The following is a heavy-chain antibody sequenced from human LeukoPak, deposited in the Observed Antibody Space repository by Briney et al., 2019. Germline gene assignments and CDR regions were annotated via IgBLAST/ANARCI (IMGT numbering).Heavy chain of an antibody. D-gene: IGHD3-22*01. J-gene: IGHJ4*02. CDR1: GFTFSSSW. CDR2: IKQDGSEK. V-gene: IGHV3-7*01. CDR3: SSGYLKGVIEY. Sequence: GGSLRLSCAASGFTFSSSWMSWVRQAPGKGLEWVANIKQDGSEKYYVDSVKGRFTISRDNAKNSLYLQMNSLRAEDTAVYYCSSGYLKGVIEYWGQGTLVTVSS.